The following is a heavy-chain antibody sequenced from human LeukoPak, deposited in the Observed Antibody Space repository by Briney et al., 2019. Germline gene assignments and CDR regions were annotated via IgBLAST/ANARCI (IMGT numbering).Heavy chain of an antibody. CDR1: GGTFSSYA. Sequence: ASVKVSCKASGGTFSSYAISWVRQAPGQGLEWMGGIIPIFGTANYAQKFQGRVTITADESTSTAYMELSSLRSEDTAVYYCARDPRWFGDPLSDYWGQGTLVTVSS. D-gene: IGHD3-10*01. J-gene: IGHJ4*02. V-gene: IGHV1-69*13. CDR3: ARDPRWFGDPLSDY. CDR2: IIPIFGTA.